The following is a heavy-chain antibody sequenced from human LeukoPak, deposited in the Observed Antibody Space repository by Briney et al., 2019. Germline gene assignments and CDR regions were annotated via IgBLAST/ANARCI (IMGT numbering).Heavy chain of an antibody. CDR2: IYYSGST. CDR1: GGSISSYY. CDR3: ARDFIYCSSTSCYRAFDI. V-gene: IGHV4-59*01. D-gene: IGHD2-2*01. Sequence: SETLSLTYTVSGGSISSYYWSWIRQPPGKGLEWIGYIYYSGSTNYNPSLKSRVTISVDTSKNQFSLKLSSVTAADTAVYYCARDFIYCSSTSCYRAFDIWGQGTMSPSLQ. J-gene: IGHJ3*02.